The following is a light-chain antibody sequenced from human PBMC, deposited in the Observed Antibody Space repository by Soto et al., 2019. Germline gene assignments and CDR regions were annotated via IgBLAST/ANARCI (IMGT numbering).Light chain of an antibody. V-gene: IGKV1-5*01. CDR2: DAS. J-gene: IGKJ1*01. CDR1: ESVGNV. Sequence: DIQMTQSPSTLSASDGERVTISCRASESVGNVLSWYQQKPGKAPKLLIYDASTLESGVPSRFRGGGSGTEFILTISSLQPDDFATYYCQQYNTYSWTFGQGTKVDIK. CDR3: QQYNTYSWT.